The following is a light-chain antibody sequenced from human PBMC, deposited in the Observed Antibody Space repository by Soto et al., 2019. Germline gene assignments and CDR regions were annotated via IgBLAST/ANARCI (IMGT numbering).Light chain of an antibody. V-gene: IGLV2-14*01. CDR2: EVN. Sequence: QSVLTQPASVSGSPGQSVTISCTGASSDVGGNDYVSWYQQHPGKAPKLILYEVNNRPSGVSNHFSGFKSGNTASLIISGLQADDEADYYCSSYSTTSTLVFGSGTKLTVL. J-gene: IGLJ1*01. CDR3: SSYSTTSTLV. CDR1: SSDVGGNDY.